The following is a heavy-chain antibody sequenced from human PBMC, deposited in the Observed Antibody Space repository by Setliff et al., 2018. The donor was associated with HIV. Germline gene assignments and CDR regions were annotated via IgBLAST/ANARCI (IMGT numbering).Heavy chain of an antibody. CDR3: TRGGSGPSSYQYPLDV. D-gene: IGHD1-26*01. Sequence: GGSLRLSCTASGFTFGDYVMSWVRQAPGKGLEGVGFIRSKAYGGKTEYAAYVKDSFTVSRDDSKSISYLQINILKTEDTAVYYGTRGGSGPSSYQYPLDVWGQGTTVTVSS. CDR1: GFTFGDYV. CDR2: IRSKAYGGKT. V-gene: IGHV3-49*04. J-gene: IGHJ6*02.